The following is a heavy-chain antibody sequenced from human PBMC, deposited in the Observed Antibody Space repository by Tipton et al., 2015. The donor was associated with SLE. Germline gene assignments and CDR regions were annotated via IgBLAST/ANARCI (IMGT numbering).Heavy chain of an antibody. Sequence: TLSLTCTVSGGSISGPYHWSWIRQAAGKGLEWIGHISYSGSTHYNSSLKSRVTMSLDASKNQFSLTVSSVTAADTAVYHCARDAYCSGGSCYGFDSWGPGTLVAVSS. J-gene: IGHJ4*02. V-gene: IGHV4-4*07. CDR2: ISYSGST. CDR1: GGSISGPYH. CDR3: ARDAYCSGGSCYGFDS. D-gene: IGHD2-15*01.